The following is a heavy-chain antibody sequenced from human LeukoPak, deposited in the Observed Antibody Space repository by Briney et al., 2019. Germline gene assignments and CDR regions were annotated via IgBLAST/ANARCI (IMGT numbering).Heavy chain of an antibody. CDR2: ISGSGGST. V-gene: IGHV3-23*01. D-gene: IGHD1-26*01. J-gene: IGHJ4*02. CDR3: AKDGTHRIVGATGHYFDY. Sequence: GGSLRLSCAASGFTFSSYAMSWVRQAPGKGLEWVSAISGSGGSTYYADSVKGRFTISRDNSKNTLYLQMNSLRAEDTAVYYCAKDGTHRIVGATGHYFDYWGQGTLVTVSS. CDR1: GFTFSSYA.